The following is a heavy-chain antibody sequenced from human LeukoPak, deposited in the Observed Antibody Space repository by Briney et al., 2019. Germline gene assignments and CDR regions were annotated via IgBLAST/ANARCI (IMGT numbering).Heavy chain of an antibody. V-gene: IGHV1-69*06. CDR3: ARVAFRMVATGGHFDY. J-gene: IGHJ4*02. CDR1: GGTFSSYA. Sequence: SVKVSCKASGGTFSSYAISWVRQAPGQGLEWMGGIIPIFGTANYAQKFQGRVTITADKSTSTAYMELSRLRSDDTAVYYCARVAFRMVATGGHFDYWGQGTLVTVSS. CDR2: IIPIFGTA. D-gene: IGHD5-12*01.